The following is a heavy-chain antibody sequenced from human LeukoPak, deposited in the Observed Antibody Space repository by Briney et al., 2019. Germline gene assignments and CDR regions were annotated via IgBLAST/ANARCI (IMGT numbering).Heavy chain of an antibody. Sequence: GASVKVSCKASGYTFTNYHMNWVRQAPGQGLEWMGWINPSSGGTNYAQKFQGRVTMTRDTSVSTAYMELSRLRSDDTAVYYCARDVGEYCSSVSCYASDYWGQGTLVTVSS. CDR2: INPSSGGT. CDR1: GYTFTNYH. J-gene: IGHJ4*02. CDR3: ARDVGEYCSSVSCYASDY. D-gene: IGHD2-2*01. V-gene: IGHV1-2*02.